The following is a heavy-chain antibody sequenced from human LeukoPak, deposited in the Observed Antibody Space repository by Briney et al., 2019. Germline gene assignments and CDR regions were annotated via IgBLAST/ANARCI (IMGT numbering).Heavy chain of an antibody. V-gene: IGHV3-7*03. D-gene: IGHD3-22*01. CDR2: IKEDGSKK. J-gene: IGHJ4*02. CDR1: GFTFSSHW. Sequence: GGSLRLSCATSGFTFSSHWMTWVRQAPGKGLEWVANIKEDGSKKNYVDSVKGRFTISRDNAKNSLYLQMNSLRAEDTAVYYCATPLDYYDSTSGYHQGGGWGQGTLVTVSS. CDR3: ATPLDYYDSTSGYHQGGG.